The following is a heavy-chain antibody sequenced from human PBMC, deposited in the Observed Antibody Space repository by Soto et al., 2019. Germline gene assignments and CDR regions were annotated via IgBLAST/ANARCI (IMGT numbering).Heavy chain of an antibody. D-gene: IGHD2-15*01. CDR1: GGSVNSGSFY. V-gene: IGHV4-61*01. Sequence: PSETLSLTCTVSGGSVNSGSFYWSWIRQPPGKGLEWIAHIYYSGSTNYNPSLKSRVTISVDTSKNQFSLKLSSVTAADTAVYYCARQVLYCSGGSCYSHYYLDSWGQGTLVTVSS. CDR2: IYYSGST. J-gene: IGHJ4*02. CDR3: ARQVLYCSGGSCYSHYYLDS.